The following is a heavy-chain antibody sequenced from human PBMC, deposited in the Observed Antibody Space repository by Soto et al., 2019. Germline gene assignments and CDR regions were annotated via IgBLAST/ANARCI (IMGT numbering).Heavy chain of an antibody. Sequence: QVQLVQSGAEVKKPGASVKVSCKASGYTFTGYYMHWVRQAPGQGLEWMGWINPNSGGTNYAQKFQGWVTITRDTSISTAYMELSRLRSDDTAVYYCAREGGTSYYYYGMDVWGQGTTVTVSS. D-gene: IGHD3-16*01. J-gene: IGHJ6*02. V-gene: IGHV1-2*04. CDR2: INPNSGGT. CDR1: GYTFTGYY. CDR3: AREGGTSYYYYGMDV.